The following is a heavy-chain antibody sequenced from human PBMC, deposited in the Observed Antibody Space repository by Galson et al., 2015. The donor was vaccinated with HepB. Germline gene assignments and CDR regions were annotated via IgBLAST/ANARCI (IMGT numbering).Heavy chain of an antibody. CDR2: FDPEDGET. Sequence: SVKVSCKVSGYTLTELSMHWVRQAPGKGLEWMGGFDPEDGETIYAQKFQGRVTMTRDTSTSTVYMELSSLRSEDTAVYYCARGVTIFGVSQRGRGMDVWGQGTTVTVSS. J-gene: IGHJ6*02. CDR1: GYTLTELS. V-gene: IGHV1-24*01. D-gene: IGHD3-3*01. CDR3: ARGVTIFGVSQRGRGMDV.